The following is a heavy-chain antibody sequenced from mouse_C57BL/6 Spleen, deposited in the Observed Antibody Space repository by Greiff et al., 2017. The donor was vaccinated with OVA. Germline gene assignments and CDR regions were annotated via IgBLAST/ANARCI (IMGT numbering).Heavy chain of an antibody. CDR1: GYAFSSYW. CDR3: ARGGTDSPTWFAY. D-gene: IGHD3-2*01. V-gene: IGHV1-80*01. Sequence: VHLVESGAELVKPGASVKISCKASGYAFSSYWMNWVKQRPGKGLEWIGQIYPGDGDTNYNGKFKGKATMTADKSSSTAYMQLSSLTSEDSAVYDSARGGTDSPTWFAYWGQGTLVTVSA. J-gene: IGHJ3*01. CDR2: IYPGDGDT.